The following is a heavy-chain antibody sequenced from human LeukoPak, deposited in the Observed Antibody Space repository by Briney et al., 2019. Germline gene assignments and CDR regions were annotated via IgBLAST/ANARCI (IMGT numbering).Heavy chain of an antibody. CDR3: ARDSSGYYYGRYFDY. Sequence: SETLSLTCTVSGGSISSYYWSWIRQPSGKGLECIGRIYTSGSTNYNPSLKSRVTMSVDTSKDQFSLKLSSVTAADTAVYYCARDSSGYYYGRYFDYWGQGTLVTVSS. CDR1: GGSISSYY. V-gene: IGHV4-4*07. D-gene: IGHD3-22*01. CDR2: IYTSGST. J-gene: IGHJ4*02.